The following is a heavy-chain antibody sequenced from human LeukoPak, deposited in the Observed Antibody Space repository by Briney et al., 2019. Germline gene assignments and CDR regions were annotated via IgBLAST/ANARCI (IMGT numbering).Heavy chain of an antibody. V-gene: IGHV1-18*01. CDR3: ARSPAITGTNRWFDP. CDR2: ISAYNGKK. Sequence: ASVKVSCKPSGYNFTDFGIGWVRQAPGQGLEWMGWISAYNGKKTFAQKFQGRVTTTTDTSTSTAYMELRSLTSDDTAVYYCARSPAITGTNRWFDPWGQGILVTVSS. D-gene: IGHD1/OR15-1a*01. CDR1: GYNFTDFG. J-gene: IGHJ5*02.